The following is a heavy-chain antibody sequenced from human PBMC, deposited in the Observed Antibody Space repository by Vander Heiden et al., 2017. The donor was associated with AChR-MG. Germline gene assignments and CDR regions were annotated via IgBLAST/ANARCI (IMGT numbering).Heavy chain of an antibody. CDR1: GFTFRNVG. CDR3: GRDPNGDYIGTFEM. Sequence: VQLLESGRGLVQPGGSLILSCVACGFTFRNVGMTWVPQGPVKGLEWVSSISGSGGTTQYADSVMGRFTISRDNSKNTLFLQMDSLRAEDTAVYYCGRDPNGDYIGTFEMWGQGTKVNVSS. V-gene: IGHV3-23*01. D-gene: IGHD4-17*01. CDR2: ISGSGGTT. J-gene: IGHJ3*02.